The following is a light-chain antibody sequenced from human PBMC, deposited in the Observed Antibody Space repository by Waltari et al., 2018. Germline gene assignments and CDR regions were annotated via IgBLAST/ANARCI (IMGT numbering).Light chain of an antibody. V-gene: IGLV3-21*02. CDR2: DDS. CDR3: QVWDSSSDHHV. J-gene: IGLJ3*02. Sequence: SYVVSQPPSVSVAPGQTARTTCGGNNFESKSVHLYQQKPGQAPVLVVSDDSDRPSGIPERFSGSKSGNTATLTISRVEAGDEADYYCQVWDSSSDHHVFGGGTRLTVL. CDR1: NFESKS.